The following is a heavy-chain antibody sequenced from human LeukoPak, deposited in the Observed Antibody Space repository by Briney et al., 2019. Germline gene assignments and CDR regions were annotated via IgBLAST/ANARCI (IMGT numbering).Heavy chain of an antibody. V-gene: IGHV3-7*03. J-gene: IGHJ1*01. Sequence: HPGESLRLPCAASGFTLSHHWMTWVRQAPGKGLEWVANIKEDGSHTNYVDSVKGRFTLSRDNAKNSVYLQMNSLRAEDTAVYYCTKEHWGPEYWGQGTLVTVSS. D-gene: IGHD7-27*01. CDR3: TKEHWGPEY. CDR2: IKEDGSHT. CDR1: GFTLSHHW.